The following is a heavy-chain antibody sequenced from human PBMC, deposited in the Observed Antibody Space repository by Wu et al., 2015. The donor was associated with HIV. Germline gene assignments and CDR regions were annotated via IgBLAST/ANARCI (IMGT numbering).Heavy chain of an antibody. CDR1: GTSVSSDYY. D-gene: IGHD3-9*01. J-gene: IGHJ3*02. CDR3: ARHGYFDWLLLYAFDI. Sequence: QVQLQESGPGLVKPSETLSLTCVVSGTSVSSDYYWGWIRQTPGKGLEWIGTLYHTGSTNYNPSLKSRVTISVDTSKNQFSLKLSSVTAADTAVYYCARHGYFDWLLLYAFDIWGQGTMVTVSS. CDR2: LYHTGST. V-gene: IGHV4-38-2*01.